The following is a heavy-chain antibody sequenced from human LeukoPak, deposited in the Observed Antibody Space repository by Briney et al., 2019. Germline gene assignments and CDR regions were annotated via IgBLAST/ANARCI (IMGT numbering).Heavy chain of an antibody. CDR1: GFTFSDYY. CDR2: ISSSSSYT. D-gene: IGHD5-12*01. V-gene: IGHV3-11*05. Sequence: AGGSLRLSCAASGFTFSDYYMSWIRQAPGKGLEWVSYISSSSSYTDYADSAKGRFTISRDNAKNSLNLQMNSLRAEDTAVYYCARDSGYSGYSDYWGQGTLVTVSS. CDR3: ARDSGYSGYSDY. J-gene: IGHJ4*02.